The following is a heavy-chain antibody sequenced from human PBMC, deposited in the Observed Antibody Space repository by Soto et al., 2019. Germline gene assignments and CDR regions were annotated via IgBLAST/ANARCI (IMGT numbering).Heavy chain of an antibody. CDR3: ARAAIHGSSWYFWFDP. CDR2: IIPMFGAT. V-gene: IGHV1-69*01. J-gene: IGHJ5*02. Sequence: QVQLAQSGAEVRKPGSSVKVSCGASGGSFSDFAFSWVRQAPGQGLEWMGGIIPMFGATKYAQKFKGRVTISADESTSTAYMELSSLRSEDAAVYYCARAAIHGSSWYFWFDPWGQGTLVTVSS. CDR1: GGSFSDFA. D-gene: IGHD6-13*01.